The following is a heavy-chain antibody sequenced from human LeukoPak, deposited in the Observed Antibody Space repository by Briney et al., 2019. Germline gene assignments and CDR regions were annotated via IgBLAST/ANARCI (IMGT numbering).Heavy chain of an antibody. CDR1: GENFSIYF. V-gene: IGHV4-34*01. J-gene: IGHJ6*02. CDR3: ARLQGLPYYYYGMDV. Sequence: SETLSLTCAVSGENFSIYFYSWIRQPPGKGLEWIGEINHGGSTSYNPSLRSRVTISVDTSKNQFSLKLSSVTAADTAVYYCARLQGLPYYYYGMDVWGQGTTVTVSS. CDR2: INHGGST.